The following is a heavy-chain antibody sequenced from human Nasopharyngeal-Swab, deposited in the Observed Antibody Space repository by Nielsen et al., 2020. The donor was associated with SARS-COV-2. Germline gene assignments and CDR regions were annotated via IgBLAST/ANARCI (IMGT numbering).Heavy chain of an antibody. Sequence: VRQAPGKGLGWVANIKQDGSEKYYVDSVKGRFTISRDNAKNSLYLQMNSLRAEDTAVYYCASSSGRRDYWGQGTLVTVSS. D-gene: IGHD6-19*01. CDR3: ASSSGRRDY. J-gene: IGHJ4*02. CDR2: IKQDGSEK. V-gene: IGHV3-7*01.